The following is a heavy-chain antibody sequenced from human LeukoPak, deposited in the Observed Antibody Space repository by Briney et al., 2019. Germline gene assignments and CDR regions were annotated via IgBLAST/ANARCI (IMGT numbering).Heavy chain of an antibody. J-gene: IGHJ4*02. CDR3: ARAGLLWFGEYYFDY. CDR1: GYTFTSYG. Sequence: GASVKVSCKASGYTFTSYGISWVRQAPGQGLEWMGWISAYNGNTNYAQKLQGRVTVTTDTSTSTAYMELRSLRSDDTAVYYCARAGLLWFGEYYFDYWGQGTLVTVSS. V-gene: IGHV1-18*01. CDR2: ISAYNGNT. D-gene: IGHD3-10*01.